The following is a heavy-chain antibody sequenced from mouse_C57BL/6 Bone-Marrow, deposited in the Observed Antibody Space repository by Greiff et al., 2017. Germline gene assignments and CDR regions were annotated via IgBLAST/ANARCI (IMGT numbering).Heavy chain of an antibody. D-gene: IGHD1-1*01. CDR1: GFPITSGYY. CDR2: ITHSGET. Sequence: QVQLQQSGPGLVKPSQSLFLTCSITGFPITSGYYWIWIRQSPGKPLEWMGYITHSGETFYNPSLQSPISITRETSKNQFFLQLNSVTTEDTAMYYCAGDRAVTTVADYWGQGTTLTVSS. CDR3: AGDRAVTTVADY. J-gene: IGHJ2*01. V-gene: IGHV12-3*01.